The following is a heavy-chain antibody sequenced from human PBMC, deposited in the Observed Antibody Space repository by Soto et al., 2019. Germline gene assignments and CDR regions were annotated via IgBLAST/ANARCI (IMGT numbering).Heavy chain of an antibody. CDR1: GFTFSNYG. Sequence: PGGSLRLSCAASGFTFSNYGMSWARQAPGKGLEWISGLSGSDNRATYADSVKGRFTISRDNSKNTLYLQMNSLRVDDTAVYYCARDSGYDSTDWGQGTLVTVSS. V-gene: IGHV3-23*01. CDR2: LSGSDNRA. J-gene: IGHJ4*02. D-gene: IGHD3-22*01. CDR3: ARDSGYDSTD.